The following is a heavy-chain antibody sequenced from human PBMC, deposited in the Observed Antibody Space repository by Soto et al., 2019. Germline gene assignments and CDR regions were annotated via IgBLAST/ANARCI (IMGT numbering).Heavy chain of an antibody. J-gene: IGHJ4*02. V-gene: IGHV4-39*07. CDR1: GGSISSSSYY. CDR3: ATAYSGYAQGDY. D-gene: IGHD5-12*01. Sequence: SETLSLTCTVSGGSISSSSYYWGWIRQPPGKGLEWIGSIYYSGSTYYNPSLKSRVTISVDTSKNQFSLKLSSVTAADTAVYYCATAYSGYAQGDYWGQGTLVTVSS. CDR2: IYYSGST.